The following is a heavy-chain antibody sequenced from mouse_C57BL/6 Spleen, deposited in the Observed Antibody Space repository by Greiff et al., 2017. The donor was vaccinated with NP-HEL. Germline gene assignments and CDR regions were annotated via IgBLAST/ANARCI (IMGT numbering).Heavy chain of an antibody. CDR2: ISSGSSTI. CDR1: GFTFSDYG. J-gene: IGHJ2*01. Sequence: EVQLVESGGGLVKPGGSLKLSCAASGFTFSDYGMHWVRQAPEKGLEWVAYISSGSSTIYYADTVKGRFTISRDNAKNTLFLQMTSLRSEDTAMYYCARHYCGTLYYLDYWGQGTTLTVAS. V-gene: IGHV5-17*01. D-gene: IGHD1-1*01. CDR3: ARHYCGTLYYLDY.